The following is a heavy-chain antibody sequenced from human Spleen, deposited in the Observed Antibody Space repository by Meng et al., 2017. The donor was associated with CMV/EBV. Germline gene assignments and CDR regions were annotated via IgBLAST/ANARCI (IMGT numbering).Heavy chain of an antibody. V-gene: IGHV4-61*01. D-gene: IGHD6-6*01. Sequence: VSGGSVSSDTYYWTWIRQSPGKGLEWSGYIHFSGSTNYNPSLKSRVTISVDTSKNQLSLRLRSVTAADTAVYYCARGSSFGNWLDPWGQGTLVTVSS. CDR2: IHFSGST. CDR1: GGSVSSDTYY. CDR3: ARGSSFGNWLDP. J-gene: IGHJ5*02.